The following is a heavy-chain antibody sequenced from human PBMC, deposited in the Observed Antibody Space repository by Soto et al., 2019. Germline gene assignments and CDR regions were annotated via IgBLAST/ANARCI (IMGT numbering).Heavy chain of an antibody. J-gene: IGHJ4*02. CDR1: VFTFTRYS. V-gene: IGHV3-21*06. Sequence: LRLSCAASVFTFTRYSMNWVRQAPGKGLEWVSSISSTTHYIYYADSMRGRFTISRDNAKNAVYLEMNSLRAEDTAVYYCARESEDLTSNFDYWGQGTLVTVSS. CDR3: ARESEDLTSNFDY. CDR2: ISSTTHYI.